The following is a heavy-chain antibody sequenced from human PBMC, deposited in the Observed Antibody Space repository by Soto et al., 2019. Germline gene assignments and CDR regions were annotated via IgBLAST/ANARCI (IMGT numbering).Heavy chain of an antibody. CDR3: VRVASPGWNAP. V-gene: IGHV3-21*01. CDR2: ISSSSNYI. D-gene: IGHD1-1*01. J-gene: IGHJ5*02. Sequence: EVQLVESGGGLVKPGGSLRLSCAASGFTFSSYNMHWVRQAPGKGLEWVSSISSSSNYIYYADSVKGRFTISRDNAKKSLYLQMNSLRAEDTAVYYCVRVASPGWNAPWGQGTLVTVSS. CDR1: GFTFSSYN.